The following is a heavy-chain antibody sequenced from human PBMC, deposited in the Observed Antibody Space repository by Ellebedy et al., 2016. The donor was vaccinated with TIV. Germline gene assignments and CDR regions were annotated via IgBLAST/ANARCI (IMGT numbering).Heavy chain of an antibody. Sequence: SEILSLTCVISGDSVSTDIGWNWIRPSPSRGLEWLGRTYYRSKWNNDYAVSLKSRITINPDTSKNLFSLQLNSVTPEDTAVYYCARGWFGSGMGVWGQGTTVSVSS. CDR3: ARGWFGSGMGV. CDR1: GDSVSTDIG. CDR2: TYYRSKWNN. J-gene: IGHJ6*02. D-gene: IGHD3-10*01. V-gene: IGHV6-1*01.